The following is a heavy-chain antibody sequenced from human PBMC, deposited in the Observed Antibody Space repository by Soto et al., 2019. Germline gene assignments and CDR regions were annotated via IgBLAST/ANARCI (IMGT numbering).Heavy chain of an antibody. J-gene: IGHJ2*01. D-gene: IGHD3-10*01. Sequence: EVQLLDSGGGLVQPGGSLRLSCAASGFTFSGYALTWVRQAPGKGLEWVSAISGGGDATFYADSVKGRFTISRDTSKNTLYLPMNTLRAEDTAVYYCARKVSGSTGRPDLWYFDLWGRGTLVTVSS. CDR3: ARKVSGSTGRPDLWYFDL. CDR2: ISGGGDAT. CDR1: GFTFSGYA. V-gene: IGHV3-23*01.